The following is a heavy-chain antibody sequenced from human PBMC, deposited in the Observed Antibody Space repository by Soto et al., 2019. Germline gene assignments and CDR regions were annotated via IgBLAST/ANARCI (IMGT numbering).Heavy chain of an antibody. V-gene: IGHV1-18*04. D-gene: IGHD3-22*01. CDR2: ISTYNGDT. Sequence: QVHLVHSGPEVKKPGASVRVSCKASGYTFTRHAISWVRQAPGQGLEWMGWISTYNGDTKYAPKFQGRVTMTKDTPASKAYMELRSLKSDDTAVYYCARDPRNTSGNYIYFDYWGQGALVTVSS. J-gene: IGHJ4*02. CDR1: GYTFTRHA. CDR3: ARDPRNTSGNYIYFDY.